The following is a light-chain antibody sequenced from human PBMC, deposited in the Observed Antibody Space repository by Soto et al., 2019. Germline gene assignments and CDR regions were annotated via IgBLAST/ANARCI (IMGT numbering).Light chain of an antibody. J-gene: IGLJ2*01. CDR3: QSYDTGLTGHVL. CDR1: NIGRKS. CDR2: DDR. Sequence: SYELTQPPSVSVAPGQTARITCGGTNIGRKSVHWYQQKPGQAPVVVVYDDRDRPSGIPERFSGSKSDTSASLAITGLQIDDEADYYCQSYDTGLTGHVLFGGGTKVTVL. V-gene: IGLV3-21*02.